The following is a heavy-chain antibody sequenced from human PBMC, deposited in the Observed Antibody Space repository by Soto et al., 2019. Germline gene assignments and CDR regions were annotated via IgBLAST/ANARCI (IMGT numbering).Heavy chain of an antibody. J-gene: IGHJ4*02. CDR3: ARLGSSGWYQGSYFDY. D-gene: IGHD6-19*01. Sequence: QLQLQESGPGLVRPSETLSLICTVSGGSITRNDHYWGGIRQSPGKGLAWIGDIKSRGSTNYNRSLKSRVSMSVETSKNQFSLKMNSVTAADTAVYYCARLGSSGWYQGSYFDYWGQGTLVTVSS. CDR1: GGSITRNDHY. CDR2: IKSRGST. V-gene: IGHV4-39*01.